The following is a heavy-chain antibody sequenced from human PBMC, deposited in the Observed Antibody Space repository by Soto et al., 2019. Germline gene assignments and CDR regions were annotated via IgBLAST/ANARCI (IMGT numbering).Heavy chain of an antibody. CDR3: ARDEGGSSWADFDY. CDR2: INHAAGT. D-gene: IGHD6-13*01. V-gene: IGHV4-34*01. J-gene: IGHJ4*02. CDR1: GGSFSGYY. Sequence: QVQLQQWGAGLLKPSETLSLTCAVYGGSFSGYYWSWVRQPPGKGLEWIGDINHAAGTNYNPSLKSRVAISVDTSKNQFSLKLISVTDADTAVYYCARDEGGSSWADFDYWGQGTLVTVSS.